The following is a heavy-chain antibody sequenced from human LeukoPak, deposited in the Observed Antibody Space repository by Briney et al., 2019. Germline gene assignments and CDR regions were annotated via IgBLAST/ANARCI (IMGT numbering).Heavy chain of an antibody. J-gene: IGHJ4*02. CDR3: ARGSRDGYKPFDY. Sequence: PSETLSLTCAVYGXSFSGYYWSWIRQPPGKGLEWIGEINHSGSTNYNPSLKSRVTISVDTSKNQFSLKLSSVTAADTAVYYCARGSRDGYKPFDYWGQGTLVTVSS. CDR1: GXSFSGYY. D-gene: IGHD5-24*01. CDR2: INHSGST. V-gene: IGHV4-34*01.